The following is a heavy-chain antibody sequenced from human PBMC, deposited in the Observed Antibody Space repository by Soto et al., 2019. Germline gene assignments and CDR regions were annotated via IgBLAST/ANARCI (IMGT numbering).Heavy chain of an antibody. V-gene: IGHV1-69*01. Sequence: QVQLVQSGDEVKKRGSSVRVSGKASGGTRNSYTISWVRQAPGQALEWMGAIIPVYGTTYYAQKFQGSVTITADQSTGTADLYLFSMSSVHSAIYYSSFSNSYGRGDFWSQGTLFPVSS. CDR1: GGTRNSYT. D-gene: IGHD4-17*01. CDR3: SFSNSYGRGDF. CDR2: IIPVYGTT. J-gene: IGHJ1*01.